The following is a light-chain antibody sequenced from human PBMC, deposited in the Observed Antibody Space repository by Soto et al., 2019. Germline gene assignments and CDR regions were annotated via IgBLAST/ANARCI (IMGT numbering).Light chain of an antibody. V-gene: IGLV2-11*01. CDR2: DVT. CDR3: ASYAGNNNLV. Sequence: QSALTQPRSVSGSPGQSVSISCTGTISDVAGYNYVSWYQHHPGKAPKLLISDVTKRPSWVPDRFSGSKSGNTASLTIYELQAEDEADYYCASYAGNNNLVFGGGTKLTVL. J-gene: IGLJ2*01. CDR1: ISDVAGYNY.